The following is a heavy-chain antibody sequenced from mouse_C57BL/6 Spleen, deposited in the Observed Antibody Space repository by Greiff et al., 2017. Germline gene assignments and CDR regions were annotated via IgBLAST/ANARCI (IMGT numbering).Heavy chain of an antibody. V-gene: IGHV1-64*01. Sequence: QVLVKQPGAELVKPGASVKLSCTASGYTFTSYWMHWVQQRPGQGLEWIGRIHPNSGSTNYNEKFKCKATLPGDKSSSTAYMQLSSLTSEDSAVYYCARDGNYGFSFAYWGQGTLVTVSA. CDR3: ARDGNYGFSFAY. CDR1: GYTFTSYW. D-gene: IGHD2-1*01. J-gene: IGHJ3*01. CDR2: IHPNSGST.